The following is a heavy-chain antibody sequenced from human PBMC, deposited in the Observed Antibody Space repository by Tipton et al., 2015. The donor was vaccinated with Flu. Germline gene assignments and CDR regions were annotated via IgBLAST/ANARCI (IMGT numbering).Heavy chain of an antibody. Sequence: GLVKPSETLSLTCTVSGGSISSGSYYWGWIRQRPGKGLEWIGCIYYSGITYYNPSLMSRLTISGDTSKNEFSLKLNSVTAADTAVYYCARVTSFGEVFTVAGAYDAWGQGTVVTVSS. J-gene: IGHJ3*01. CDR3: ARVTSFGEVFTVAGAYDA. V-gene: IGHV4-39*07. CDR2: IYYSGIT. CDR1: GGSISSGSYY. D-gene: IGHD3-16*01.